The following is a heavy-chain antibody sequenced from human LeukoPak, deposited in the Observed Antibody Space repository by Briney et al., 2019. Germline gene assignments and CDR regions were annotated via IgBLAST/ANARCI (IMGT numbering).Heavy chain of an antibody. CDR2: FDPEDGET. J-gene: IGHJ6*02. CDR3: ATVRQGSGYYEYYYYYGMDV. CDR1: GYTLTELS. D-gene: IGHD3-22*01. V-gene: IGHV1-24*01. Sequence: ASVKVSCKVSGYTLTELSMHWVQQAPGQGLEWMGGFDPEDGETIYARKFQGRVTMTEDTSTDTAYMELSSLRSEDTAVYYCATVRQGSGYYEYYYYYGMDVWGQGTTVTVSS.